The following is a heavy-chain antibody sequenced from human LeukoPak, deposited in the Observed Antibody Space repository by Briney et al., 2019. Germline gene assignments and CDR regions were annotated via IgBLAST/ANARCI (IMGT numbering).Heavy chain of an antibody. CDR2: IWYDGSNK. V-gene: IGHV3-33*01. CDR1: GFTFSSYG. Sequence: GRSLRLSCAASGFTFSSYGMHWVRQAPGKGLEWVAVIWYDGSNKYYADSVKGRFTISRDNSKNTLYLQMNSLRAEDTAVYYCARGGRGGFVNFDYWGQGTLVTVSS. D-gene: IGHD3-10*01. J-gene: IGHJ4*02. CDR3: ARGGRGGFVNFDY.